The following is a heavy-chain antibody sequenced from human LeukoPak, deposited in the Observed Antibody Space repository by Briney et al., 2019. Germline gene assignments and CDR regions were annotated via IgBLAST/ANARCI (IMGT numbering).Heavy chain of an antibody. Sequence: PGGSLRLSCAASGFTFSSYAMHWARQAPGKGLEWVAVISYDGSNKYYADSVKGRFTISRDNSKNTLYLQTNSLRAEDTAVYYCARSPPGIAARQVNWFDPWGQGTLVTVSS. D-gene: IGHD6-6*01. CDR3: ARSPPGIAARQVNWFDP. J-gene: IGHJ5*02. CDR1: GFTFSSYA. CDR2: ISYDGSNK. V-gene: IGHV3-30-3*01.